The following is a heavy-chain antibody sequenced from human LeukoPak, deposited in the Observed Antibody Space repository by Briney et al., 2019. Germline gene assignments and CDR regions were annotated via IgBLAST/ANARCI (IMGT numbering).Heavy chain of an antibody. CDR3: AREDGIAARPKKNGMDV. Sequence: ASVKVSCKASGYTFTSYYMHWVRQAPGQGLEWMGWINPNSGGTNYAQKFQGRVTMTRDTSTSTAYMELSRLRSDDTAVYYCAREDGIAARPKKNGMDVWGQGTTVTVSS. V-gene: IGHV1-2*02. CDR1: GYTFTSYY. D-gene: IGHD6-6*01. CDR2: INPNSGGT. J-gene: IGHJ6*02.